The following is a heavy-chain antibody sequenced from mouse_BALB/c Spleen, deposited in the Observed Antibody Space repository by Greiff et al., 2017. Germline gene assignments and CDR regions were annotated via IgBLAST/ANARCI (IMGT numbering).Heavy chain of an antibody. CDR3: SNCYGSSGEAWFAY. J-gene: IGHJ3*01. D-gene: IGHD1-1*01. CDR1: GYTFTSYW. CDR2: IYPGKSDT. V-gene: IGHV1-5*01. Sequence: VQVQQSGTVLARPGASGKMSCKASGYTFTSYWMHWVKQRPGQGLEWIGAIYPGKSDTSYNQKFKGKAKLTAVTSTSTAYMELSSLTNEDSTVYYCSNCYGSSGEAWFAYWGQGTLVTVSA.